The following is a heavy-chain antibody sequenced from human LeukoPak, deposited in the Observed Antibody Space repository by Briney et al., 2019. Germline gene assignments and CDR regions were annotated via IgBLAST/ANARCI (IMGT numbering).Heavy chain of an antibody. CDR2: IVVGSGNT. J-gene: IGHJ3*02. Sequence: GTSVKVSCKASGFTFTSSAMQWVRQARGQRLEWIGWIVVGSGNTNYAQKFQERVTITRDMSTSTAYMELSSLRSEDTAVYYCAADRGGAGGGDAFDIWGQGTMVTVSS. D-gene: IGHD2-15*01. CDR1: GFTFTSSA. CDR3: AADRGGAGGGDAFDI. V-gene: IGHV1-58*02.